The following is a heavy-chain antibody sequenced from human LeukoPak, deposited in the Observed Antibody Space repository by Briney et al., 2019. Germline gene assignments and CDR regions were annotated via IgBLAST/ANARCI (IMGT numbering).Heavy chain of an antibody. V-gene: IGHV3-30*04. J-gene: IGHJ4*02. Sequence: PGGSLRLSCAASGFTFSSYAMHWVRQAPGKGLEWVAVISYDGSNKYYADSVKGRFTISRDNSKNTLYLQMNSLRAEDTAVYYCARSYSSELFDYWGQGTLVTVSS. D-gene: IGHD6-19*01. CDR3: ARSYSSELFDY. CDR2: ISYDGSNK. CDR1: GFTFSSYA.